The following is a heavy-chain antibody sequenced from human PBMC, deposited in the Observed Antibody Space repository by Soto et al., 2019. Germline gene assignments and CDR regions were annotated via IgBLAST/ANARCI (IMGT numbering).Heavy chain of an antibody. CDR1: GFTFSSYD. J-gene: IGHJ4*02. CDR3: ARAVVEFSYGYALGHLGFDY. CDR2: IGTAGDT. V-gene: IGHV3-13*01. Sequence: GGSLRLSCVASGFTFSSYDMHWVRQATGKGLEWVSAIGTAGDTYYPGSVKGRFTISRENAKNSLYLQMNSLRAEDTAVYYCARAVVEFSYGYALGHLGFDYWGQGTLVTVSS. D-gene: IGHD5-18*01.